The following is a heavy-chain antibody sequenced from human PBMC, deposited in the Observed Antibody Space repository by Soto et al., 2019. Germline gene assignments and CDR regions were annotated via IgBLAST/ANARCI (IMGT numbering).Heavy chain of an antibody. CDR2: IYYTGAT. CDR1: SGSISTGNW. D-gene: IGHD6-25*01. Sequence: QVELQESGPRLVKSSGTLSLTCEVSSGSISTGNWWSWVRQPPGKGLEWSGGIYYTGATNYNPSLKRRVTMTIAKSKDQFSLILTSATAADTAVYYCARVFSSGSGWMYYFDFWGQGILVSVSS. J-gene: IGHJ4*02. CDR3: ARVFSSGSGWMYYFDF. V-gene: IGHV4-4*02.